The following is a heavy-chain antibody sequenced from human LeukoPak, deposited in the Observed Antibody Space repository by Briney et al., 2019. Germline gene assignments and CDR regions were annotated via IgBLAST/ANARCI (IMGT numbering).Heavy chain of an antibody. CDR2: ISNNGGYT. J-gene: IGHJ4*02. Sequence: GGSLRLSCAASGFTFSSSAMSWVRQAPGKGLEWVSAISNNGGYTYCADSVQGRFTISRDNSKNTVYLQLNSLRAGDTAIYYCTKDRRGPAAGTWYFDSWGQGTLVTVSS. V-gene: IGHV3-23*01. CDR3: TKDRRGPAAGTWYFDS. D-gene: IGHD6-13*01. CDR1: GFTFSSSA.